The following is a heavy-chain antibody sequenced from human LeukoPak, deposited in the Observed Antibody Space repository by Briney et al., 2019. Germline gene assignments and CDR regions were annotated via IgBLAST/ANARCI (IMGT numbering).Heavy chain of an antibody. CDR3: ARDPGDWFDP. Sequence: SETLSLTCTVSGGSISTYYWSWIRQPPGKGLEWIGYISYTGSTNYNPSLKSRVTISVDTSKNQFSLKLSSVTAADTAVYYCARDPGDWFDPWGQGTLVTVSS. V-gene: IGHV4-59*01. J-gene: IGHJ5*02. CDR2: ISYTGST. CDR1: GGSISTYY.